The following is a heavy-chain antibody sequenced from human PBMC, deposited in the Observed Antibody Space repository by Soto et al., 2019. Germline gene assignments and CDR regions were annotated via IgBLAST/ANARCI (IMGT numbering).Heavy chain of an antibody. CDR1: GFTFSSYW. V-gene: IGHV3-7*05. D-gene: IGHD3-10*01. J-gene: IGHJ6*02. CDR3: ATSLLLWFGELFSDGMDV. CDR2: IKQDGSEK. Sequence: PGGSLRLSCAASGFTFSSYWMSWVRQAPGKGLEWVANIKQDGSEKYYVDSVKGRFTISRDNAKNSLYLQMNSLRAEDTAVYYCATSLLLWFGELFSDGMDVWGQGTTVTVSS.